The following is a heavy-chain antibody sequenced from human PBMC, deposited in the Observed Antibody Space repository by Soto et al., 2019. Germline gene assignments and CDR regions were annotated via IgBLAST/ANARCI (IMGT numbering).Heavy chain of an antibody. J-gene: IGHJ4*02. CDR2: IDLDIGDT. D-gene: IGHD2-21*02. CDR3: ALEPTGTAGFDY. CDR1: GHTFTGHH. Sequence: ASVKGSCTASGHTFTGHHMHWVRQAPGQGLEWMGLIDLDIGDTKYAQKFRGRVTSTSDTSITTAYMELRGLRSDDTAVYYCALEPTGTAGFDYWGQGTLVTVSS. V-gene: IGHV1-2*02.